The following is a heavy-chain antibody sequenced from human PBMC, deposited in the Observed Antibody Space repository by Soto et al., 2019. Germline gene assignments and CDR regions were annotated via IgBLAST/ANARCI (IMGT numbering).Heavy chain of an antibody. V-gene: IGHV3-23*01. J-gene: IGHJ4*02. Sequence: EVQLLDSGGGLVQPGGSLRLSCAASGFTFSTYAMSWVRQAPGKGLEWVSTISGSGDSTYYANSVKGRLTISRDNSRNTLDLQMNSLRVEDTAVYYCAKGGEGSCSKTSCLYFSDYWGQGTLVTVSS. CDR2: ISGSGDST. CDR3: AKGGEGSCSKTSCLYFSDY. CDR1: GFTFSTYA. D-gene: IGHD2-2*01.